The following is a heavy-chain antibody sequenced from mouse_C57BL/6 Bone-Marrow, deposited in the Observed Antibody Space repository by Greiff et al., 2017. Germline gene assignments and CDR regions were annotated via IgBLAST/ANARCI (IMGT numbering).Heavy chain of an antibody. J-gene: IGHJ2*01. CDR2: IDPENGDT. CDR3: TTIITTVVAQYYFDY. D-gene: IGHD1-1*01. V-gene: IGHV14-4*01. CDR1: GFNIKDDY. Sequence: VQLQQSGAELVRPGASVKLSCTASGFNIKDDYMHWVKQRPEQGLEWIGWIDPENGDTEYASKFQGKATITADTSSNTAYLQLSSLTSEDTAVYYYTTIITTVVAQYYFDYWGQGTTLTVSS.